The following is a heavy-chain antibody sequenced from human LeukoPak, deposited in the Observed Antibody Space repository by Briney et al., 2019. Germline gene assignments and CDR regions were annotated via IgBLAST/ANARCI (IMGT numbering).Heavy chain of an antibody. CDR1: GYTFTDYY. Sequence: ASVKVSCGASGYTFTDYYIHWVRQAPGQGLEWMGWINPKTGGTNYAQKFQGRVTMTRDTSISTAYMELNRLTSDDTAVYYCARDRGNNWFDPWGQGTLVTVSS. CDR3: ARDRGNNWFDP. V-gene: IGHV1-2*02. CDR2: INPKTGGT. J-gene: IGHJ5*02.